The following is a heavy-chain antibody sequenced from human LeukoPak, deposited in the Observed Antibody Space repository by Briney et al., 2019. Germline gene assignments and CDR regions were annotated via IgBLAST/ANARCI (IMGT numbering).Heavy chain of an antibody. Sequence: TSETLSLTCTVSGGSISSNNYCWGWIRQPPGKGLEWLGSMSYTWNTYNNPSLKSRVTISVDTSKNQFSLRLSSVTAADTAVYFCTRGPQGSSTWYPIWGQGTMVTVSS. J-gene: IGHJ3*02. D-gene: IGHD6-13*01. CDR2: MSYTWNT. CDR3: TRGPQGSSTWYPI. CDR1: GGSISSNNYC. V-gene: IGHV4-39*01.